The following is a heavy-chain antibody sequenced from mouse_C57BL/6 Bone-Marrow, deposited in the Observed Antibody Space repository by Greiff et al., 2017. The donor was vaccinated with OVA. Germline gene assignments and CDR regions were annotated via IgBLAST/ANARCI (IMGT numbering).Heavy chain of an antibody. CDR1: GYAFTNYL. V-gene: IGHV1-54*01. CDR2: INPGSGGT. J-gene: IGHJ2*01. Sequence: VKLQESGAELVRPGTSVKVSCKASGYAFTNYLIEWVKQRPGQGLEWIGVINPGSGGTNYNEKFKGKATLTADKSSSTAYMQLSSLTTEDSAVYFCAREEGDYWGQGTTLTVSS. CDR3: AREEGDY.